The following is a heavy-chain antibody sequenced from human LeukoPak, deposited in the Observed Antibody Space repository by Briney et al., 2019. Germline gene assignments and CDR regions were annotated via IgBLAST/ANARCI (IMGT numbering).Heavy chain of an antibody. J-gene: IGHJ4*02. D-gene: IGHD5-18*01. CDR3: AKGDSYVDHYFDY. V-gene: IGHV3-23*01. Sequence: GGSLRLSCAASGFTFSSYAMSWVRQAPGKGLEWVSAISGSGGSTYYADSVKGRFTISRDNSKNTLYPQMNSLRAEDTAVYYCAKGDSYVDHYFDYWGQGTLVTVSS. CDR1: GFTFSSYA. CDR2: ISGSGGST.